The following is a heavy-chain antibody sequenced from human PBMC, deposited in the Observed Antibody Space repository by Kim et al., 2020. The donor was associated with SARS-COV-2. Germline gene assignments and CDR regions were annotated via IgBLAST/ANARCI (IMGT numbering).Heavy chain of an antibody. Sequence: SETLSLTCTVSGGSISSYYWSWIRQPPGKGLEWIGYIYYSGSTNYNPSLKSRVTISVDTSKNQFSLKLSSVTAADTAVYYCARFPPTNIAAAGTTEKRNNWFDPWGQGTLVTVSS. CDR1: GGSISSYY. CDR3: ARFPPTNIAAAGTTEKRNNWFDP. D-gene: IGHD6-13*01. J-gene: IGHJ5*02. CDR2: IYYSGST. V-gene: IGHV4-59*01.